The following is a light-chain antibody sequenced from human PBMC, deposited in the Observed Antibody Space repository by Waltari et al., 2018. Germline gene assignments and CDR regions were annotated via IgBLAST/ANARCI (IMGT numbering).Light chain of an antibody. CDR3: QAWDSRTAV. J-gene: IGLJ2*01. CDR2: QDH. CDR1: NLGPTY. V-gene: IGLV3-1*01. Sequence: SYELAQPPSLSVSPGQTATITCSGDNLGPTYVSWYQQKPGQSPILVIFQDHTRPSGIPDRFSGSNSGNTATLTISGTQTMDEADYYCQAWDSRTAVFGGGTRLTVL.